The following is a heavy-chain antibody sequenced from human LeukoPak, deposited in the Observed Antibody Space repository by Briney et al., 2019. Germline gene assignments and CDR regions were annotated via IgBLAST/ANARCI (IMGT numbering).Heavy chain of an antibody. CDR1: GDSISSNEW. D-gene: IGHD6-19*01. Sequence: PSETLSLTCSVSGDSISSNEWWSWVRQPPGKGLEWIGEVFHSGSTNYNPSLKSRVTISIDKSKNQFSLEVTSVTAADTAIYYCARDLAVAGTNYIDFWGQGVLVTVSS. CDR2: VFHSGST. J-gene: IGHJ4*02. V-gene: IGHV4-4*02. CDR3: ARDLAVAGTNYIDF.